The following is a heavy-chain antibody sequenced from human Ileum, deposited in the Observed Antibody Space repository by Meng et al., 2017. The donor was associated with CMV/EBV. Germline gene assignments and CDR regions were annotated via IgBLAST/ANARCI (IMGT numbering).Heavy chain of an antibody. J-gene: IGHJ4*02. Sequence: QILLKGPGPGLVKPSETLSLTCAVSGGSISGYHWTWIRKPAGKGLEWIGRLRTSGTTDHNPSLMSRVTLSIDTSKNQFSLKLTSVTAADTAVYYCGRAGARGVPVDIWGQGTLVTVSS. V-gene: IGHV4-4*07. CDR1: GGSISGYH. D-gene: IGHD3-10*01. CDR3: GRAGARGVPVDI. CDR2: LRTSGTT.